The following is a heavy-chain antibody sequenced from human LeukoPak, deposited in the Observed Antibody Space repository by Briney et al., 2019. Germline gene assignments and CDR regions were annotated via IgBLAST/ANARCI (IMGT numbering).Heavy chain of an antibody. CDR2: IYTGGST. Sequence: SQTLSLTCTVPGGSISSGRYYWSWIRQPAGKGLEWIGRIYTGGSTNYNPSLKSRVTISVDTSKNQFSLKLSSVTAADTAVYYCARYVIAVAGFSDAFDIWGQGTMVTVSS. J-gene: IGHJ3*02. V-gene: IGHV4-61*02. D-gene: IGHD6-19*01. CDR1: GGSISSGRYY. CDR3: ARYVIAVAGFSDAFDI.